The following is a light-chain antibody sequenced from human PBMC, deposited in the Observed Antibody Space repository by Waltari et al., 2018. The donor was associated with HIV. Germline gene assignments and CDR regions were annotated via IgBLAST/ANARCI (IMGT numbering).Light chain of an antibody. V-gene: IGLV8-61*01. CDR3: VLYMGGAWV. Sequence: QTVVTQEPSFSVSPGGTVTLTCGLRSDSVSTTHYASWYRHTPGQAPRTLIYSTNVRSSGVPDRFSGSILGNKAALTITGAQADDECHYYCVLYMGGAWVFGGGTKLTVL. CDR1: SDSVSTTHY. J-gene: IGLJ3*02. CDR2: STN.